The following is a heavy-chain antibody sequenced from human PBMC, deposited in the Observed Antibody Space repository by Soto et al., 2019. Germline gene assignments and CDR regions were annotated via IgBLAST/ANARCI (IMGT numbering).Heavy chain of an antibody. CDR2: ISSSSYI. Sequence: GGSLRLSCAASGFTFSSYSMNWVRQAPGKGLEWVSSISSSSYIYYADSVKGRFTISRDNAKNSLYLQMNSLRAEDTAVYYCARVEEGEYSSSSDYWGQGTLVTVSS. D-gene: IGHD6-6*01. CDR3: ARVEEGEYSSSSDY. V-gene: IGHV3-21*01. CDR1: GFTFSSYS. J-gene: IGHJ4*02.